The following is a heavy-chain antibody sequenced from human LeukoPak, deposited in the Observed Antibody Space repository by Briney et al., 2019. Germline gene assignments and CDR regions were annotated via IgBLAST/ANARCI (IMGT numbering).Heavy chain of an antibody. CDR3: AKRGVVVRVILVGFHKEAYYFDS. D-gene: IGHD3-10*01. CDR1: GIALSNYG. Sequence: GGSLRLSCAVSGIALSNYGMTWVRQAPGKGLEWGAGISDSGGRTNYAESVKGRFTISRDNPKNTLYLQMNSLRAEDTAVYFCAKRGVVVRVILVGFHKEAYYFDSWGQGALVTVSS. V-gene: IGHV3-23*01. J-gene: IGHJ4*02. CDR2: ISDSGGRT.